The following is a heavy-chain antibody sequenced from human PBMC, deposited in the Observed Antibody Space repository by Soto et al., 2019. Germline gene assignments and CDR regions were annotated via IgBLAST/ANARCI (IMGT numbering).Heavy chain of an antibody. CDR1: GGPISSYY. Sequence: QVQLPESGPGLVKPSETLSLNCTVSGGPISSYYWSWIRQSPGKGLEWIGYIYYSGSINYNPSLKRRVTISGDTSKYLFSLELSSVTAADTAVYYCSRGSSGRPPRVAYLGQGTLVTVSA. V-gene: IGHV4-59*01. D-gene: IGHD3-22*01. CDR3: SRGSSGRPPRVAY. J-gene: IGHJ4*02. CDR2: IYYSGSI.